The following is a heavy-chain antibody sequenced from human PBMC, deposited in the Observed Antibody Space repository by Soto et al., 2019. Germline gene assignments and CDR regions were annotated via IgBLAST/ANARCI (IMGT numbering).Heavy chain of an antibody. Sequence: SETLSLTCSVSGDSISSSDYYWDWIRQPPGKGLEWIATMYYSGSTIYNPSLESRVTISIDTSRNHFSLRLTSVAAADTAVYYCASRGTNIGPHDYDLDVWGQGTTVTGSS. V-gene: IGHV4-39*02. CDR2: MYYSGST. D-gene: IGHD2-8*01. CDR3: ASRGTNIGPHDYDLDV. J-gene: IGHJ6*02. CDR1: GDSISSSDYY.